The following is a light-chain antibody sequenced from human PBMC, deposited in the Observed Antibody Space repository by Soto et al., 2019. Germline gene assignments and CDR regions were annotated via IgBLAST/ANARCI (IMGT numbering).Light chain of an antibody. CDR2: AAS. CDR1: QTVSSSF. V-gene: IGKV3-20*01. Sequence: EIVLTQSPGPLSLSPGERATLSCRASQTVSSSFLAWYQQKPGQAPRLLIYAASGRAPGIPGRFSGSGSGTDFTLTISRLEPEDVAVYYCQQYGSSPGTFGPGTKVDIK. CDR3: QQYGSSPGT. J-gene: IGKJ3*01.